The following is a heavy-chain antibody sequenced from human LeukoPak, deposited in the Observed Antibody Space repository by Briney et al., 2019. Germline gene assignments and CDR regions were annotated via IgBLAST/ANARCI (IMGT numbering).Heavy chain of an antibody. CDR2: IKYDGRAT. D-gene: IGHD3-3*01. J-gene: IGHJ4*02. V-gene: IGHV3-74*01. Sequence: PGGSLRLSCAASGFTFSNYWMHWIRQVPGKGLVWVSHIKYDGRATNYADSVKGRFTISRDNAKNTLYLQMNSLRAEDTAVYYCVSGSLQSGYNFDYWGQGALVTVSS. CDR1: GFTFSNYW. CDR3: VSGSLQSGYNFDY.